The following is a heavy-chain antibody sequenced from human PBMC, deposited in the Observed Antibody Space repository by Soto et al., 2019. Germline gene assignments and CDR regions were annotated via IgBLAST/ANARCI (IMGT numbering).Heavy chain of an antibody. CDR1: GFTFSNYT. J-gene: IGHJ5*01. D-gene: IGHD2-15*01. V-gene: IGHV3-30*04. CDR3: AGRSGSSDS. Sequence: PGGSLRLSCAASGFTFSNYTMHWVRQAPGKGLEWVALISCGEIDKYFADAAKGRFTISRDNSKNTLYLQMDSLRAEDTAVYYCAGRSGSSDSWG. CDR2: ISCGEIDK.